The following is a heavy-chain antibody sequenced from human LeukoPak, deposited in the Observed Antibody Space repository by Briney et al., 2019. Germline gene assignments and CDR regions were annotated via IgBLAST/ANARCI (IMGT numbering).Heavy chain of an antibody. CDR2: ISGSGGST. V-gene: IGHV3-23*01. Sequence: GGSLRLSCAASGFTFSSYAMSWVRQAPGKGLEWVSAISGSGGSTYYADSVKGRFTISRDNSKNTLYLQMNSLRAEDTAVYYCAKDPTYYYGSGSYSGFDYWGQGTLVTVSS. CDR1: GFTFSSYA. CDR3: AKDPTYYYGSGSYSGFDY. D-gene: IGHD3-10*01. J-gene: IGHJ4*02.